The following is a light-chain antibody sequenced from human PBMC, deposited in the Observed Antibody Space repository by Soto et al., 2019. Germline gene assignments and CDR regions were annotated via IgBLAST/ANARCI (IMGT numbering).Light chain of an antibody. CDR2: GAS. Sequence: ELVLTQSPGTLSLSPGERATLSCRASQRVRSSYLAWYQQKPGQAPRLLIYGASSRSTGIPDRFRGRGSGTDFTLTISILEPHDCAVYYCQHYGISPYTLGHGTKLQLK. V-gene: IGKV3-20*01. CDR1: QRVRSSY. J-gene: IGKJ2*01. CDR3: QHYGISPYT.